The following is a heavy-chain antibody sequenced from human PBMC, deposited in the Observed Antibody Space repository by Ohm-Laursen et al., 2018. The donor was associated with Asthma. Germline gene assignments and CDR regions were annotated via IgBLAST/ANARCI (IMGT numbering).Heavy chain of an antibody. Sequence: LRLSCTASGFTFSNAWWSWVRQPPGKGLEWIGEIYESGTTNYNPSLKSRVTISVDKSRNLFSLRLDSVTAADTAVYFCARAAYGDNVSWFDPWGRGTLVTVSS. V-gene: IGHV4-4*01. CDR1: GFTFSNAW. D-gene: IGHD4-17*01. J-gene: IGHJ5*02. CDR2: IYESGTT. CDR3: ARAAYGDNVSWFDP.